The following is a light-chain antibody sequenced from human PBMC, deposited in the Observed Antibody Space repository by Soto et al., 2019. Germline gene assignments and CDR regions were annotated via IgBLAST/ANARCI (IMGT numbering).Light chain of an antibody. Sequence: DIPLTQSPSFLSASVGDRVTITCRASQGISSYLAWYQQKPGKAPKLLIYAASTLQSGVPSRFSGSGSGTEFPLTISSLQPEDFANYYCQQLNSYPRTFGQGTKLEIK. CDR3: QQLNSYPRT. CDR1: QGISSY. CDR2: AAS. V-gene: IGKV1-9*01. J-gene: IGKJ2*01.